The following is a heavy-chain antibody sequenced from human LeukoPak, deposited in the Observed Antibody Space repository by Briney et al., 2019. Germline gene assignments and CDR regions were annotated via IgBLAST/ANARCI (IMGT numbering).Heavy chain of an antibody. CDR2: IYSGGST. J-gene: IGHJ4*02. CDR3: ARDRRTRISSGWYYFDY. CDR1: GFTVSSNY. Sequence: GGSLRLSCAASGFTVSSNYMSWVRQAPGKGLEWVSVIYSGGSTYYADSVKGRFTISRDNSKNTLYLQMNSLRVEDTAVYYCARDRRTRISSGWYYFDYWGQGTLVTVSS. D-gene: IGHD6-19*01. V-gene: IGHV3-66*01.